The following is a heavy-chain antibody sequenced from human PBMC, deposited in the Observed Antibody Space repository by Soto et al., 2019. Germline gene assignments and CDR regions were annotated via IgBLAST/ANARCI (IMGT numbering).Heavy chain of an antibody. V-gene: IGHV4-31*03. Sequence: SETLSLTCIVSGDSISSGRSYWTWIRQHPGKGLEWIGYISHSGDTHYNPSLKSRIIISADTSKNQFPLKLDSVTAADTAVYYCARLGGYYQAFDSWGQGTLVTVSS. J-gene: IGHJ4*02. CDR1: GDSISSGRSY. D-gene: IGHD3-22*01. CDR3: ARLGGYYQAFDS. CDR2: ISHSGDT.